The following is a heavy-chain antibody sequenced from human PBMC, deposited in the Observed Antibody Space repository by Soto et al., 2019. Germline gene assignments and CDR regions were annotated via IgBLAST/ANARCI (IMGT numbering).Heavy chain of an antibody. Sequence: EVQLVQSGAEVKKPGESLKISCKGSGYSFTSYWIGWVRQMPGKGLEWMGIIYPGDSDTRYSPSFQGQVTISADKSISTAYLQWSSLKASDTAMYYCARDSIAARRADPDRYFDYWGQGTLVTVSS. J-gene: IGHJ4*02. CDR3: ARDSIAARRADPDRYFDY. V-gene: IGHV5-51*01. CDR1: GYSFTSYW. D-gene: IGHD6-6*01. CDR2: IYPGDSDT.